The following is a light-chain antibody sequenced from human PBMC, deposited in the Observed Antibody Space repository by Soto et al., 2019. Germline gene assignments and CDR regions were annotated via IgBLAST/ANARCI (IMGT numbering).Light chain of an antibody. J-gene: IGKJ2*01. V-gene: IGKV1-17*01. Sequence: DIQMTQSPSSLSASVGHTVTITCRASQDVRSDLGWYQHKPGKAPKRLIYAASRLQGGVPSRFSGSGSGTEFTLTIGSLQPEDSATYYCLQHDSFPYTLGQGTRLEI. CDR1: QDVRSD. CDR2: AAS. CDR3: LQHDSFPYT.